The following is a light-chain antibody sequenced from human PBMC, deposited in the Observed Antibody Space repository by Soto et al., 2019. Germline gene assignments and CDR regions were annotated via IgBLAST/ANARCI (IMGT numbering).Light chain of an antibody. J-gene: IGKJ2*01. CDR1: QSISSSY. V-gene: IGKV3-20*01. CDR3: QQYGSSSYT. CDR2: AAS. Sequence: EIVMTQSPATLSVSPGETATLSCRASQSISSSYLAWYQQKPGQAPRLLIYAASSRATGIPDRFSGSGSGTDFTLTISRLEPEDFAVYYCQQYGSSSYTFGQGTQLEIK.